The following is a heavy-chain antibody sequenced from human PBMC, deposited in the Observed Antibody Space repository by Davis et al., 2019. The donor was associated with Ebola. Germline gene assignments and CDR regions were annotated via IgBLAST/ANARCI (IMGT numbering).Heavy chain of an antibody. J-gene: IGHJ4*02. V-gene: IGHV3-21*01. Sequence: GESLKISCAASGFTFSTYSMSWVRQAPGKGLEWVSSISSDSDYIYYADSAKGRFTISRDNAKNTLYLQMNSLRAEDTAVYYCAKDTVTILGYWGQGTLVTVSS. CDR2: ISSDSDYI. CDR1: GFTFSTYS. CDR3: AKDTVTILGY. D-gene: IGHD4-17*01.